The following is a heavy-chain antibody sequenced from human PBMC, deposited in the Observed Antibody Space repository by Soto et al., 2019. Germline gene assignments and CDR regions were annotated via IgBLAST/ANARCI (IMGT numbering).Heavy chain of an antibody. D-gene: IGHD6-6*01. J-gene: IGHJ5*02. CDR1: GPTFSSSA. CDR2: IIPIFGTA. Sequence: VASVKVSCKASGPTFSSSAISWVRQAPGQGLEWMGGIIPIFGTANYAQKFQGRVAITAEESTGTAYMELSSLRSEDTAAYYCAKPYSSSGVNCCGPRGRGTRVAVGS. CDR3: AKPYSSSGVNCCGP. V-gene: IGHV1-69*13.